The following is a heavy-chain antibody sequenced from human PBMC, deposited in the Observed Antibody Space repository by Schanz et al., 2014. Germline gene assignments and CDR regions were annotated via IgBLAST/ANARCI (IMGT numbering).Heavy chain of an antibody. V-gene: IGHV4-34*01. CDR3: ARTFRCGGGECSTWAD. CDR2: INHSGST. J-gene: IGHJ4*02. CDR1: GGPFSGY. D-gene: IGHD2-21*01. Sequence: QVQLQQWGAGLLKPSETLSLTCAVSGGPFSGYWGWIRQPPGKGLEWIGEINHSGSTNYNPTLKRRVTRSVDTSRTQFSLKLSSVTAADTAVYYCARTFRCGGGECSTWADWGQGTLVTVSS.